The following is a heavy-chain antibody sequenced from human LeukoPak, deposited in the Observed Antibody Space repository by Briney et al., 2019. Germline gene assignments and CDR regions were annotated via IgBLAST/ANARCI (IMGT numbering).Heavy chain of an antibody. CDR3: ATGSSRGWSLFAY. V-gene: IGHV3-48*04. CDR2: ISGSGGTI. Sequence: QPGRSLRLSCAASGFTFGDYSIHWVRQAPGKGLEWVSYISGSGGTIYYADSVRGRFTISRDNAKNSLFLQMNSLRAEDTAVYYCATGSSRGWSLFAYWGQGALVTVSS. D-gene: IGHD6-19*01. CDR1: GFTFGDYS. J-gene: IGHJ4*02.